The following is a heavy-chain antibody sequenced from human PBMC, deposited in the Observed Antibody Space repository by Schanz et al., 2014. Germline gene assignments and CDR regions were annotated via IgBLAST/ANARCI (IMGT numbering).Heavy chain of an antibody. CDR2: ISPNSGDT. D-gene: IGHD6-13*01. Sequence: QVQVIQSGPEVKKPGASVKVSCKASGRTFIVYHVLHWVRQAPGQGLEWMGRISPNSGDTHSAQKFQGRVTMTRDTSISTAYMELSSLRSDDTALYYCARDRQNIASPATGFDSWGQGTLVTVSS. CDR1: GRTFIVYH. CDR3: ARDRQNIASPATGFDS. J-gene: IGHJ4*02. V-gene: IGHV1-2*06.